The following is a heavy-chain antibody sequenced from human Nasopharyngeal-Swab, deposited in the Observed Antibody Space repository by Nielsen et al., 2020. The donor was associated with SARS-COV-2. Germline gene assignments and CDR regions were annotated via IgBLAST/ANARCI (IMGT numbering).Heavy chain of an antibody. CDR1: GFTFSSYA. D-gene: IGHD6-19*01. Sequence: GGSLRLSCVASGFTFSSYAMHWVRQAPGKGLEWVAVISYDGSNKYYADSVKGRFTISRDNSKNTLYLQMNSLRAEDTAAYYCARDRGIAVAGNYYYYGMDVWGQGTTVTVSS. CDR3: ARDRGIAVAGNYYYYGMDV. V-gene: IGHV3-30-3*01. CDR2: ISYDGSNK. J-gene: IGHJ6*02.